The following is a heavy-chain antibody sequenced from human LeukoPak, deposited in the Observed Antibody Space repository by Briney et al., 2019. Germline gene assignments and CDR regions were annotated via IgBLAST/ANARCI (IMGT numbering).Heavy chain of an antibody. CDR2: IYPDDSDT. CDR1: GYRFTSYW. J-gene: IGHJ4*02. CDR3: ARRGTGSSSWLLFDY. V-gene: IGHV5-51*01. D-gene: IGHD6-13*01. Sequence: GESLKISCKGSGYRFTSYWVGWVRQMPGKGLEWMGIIYPDDSDTRYSPSFQGQVTISADKSISTAYLQWSSLKASDTAMYYCARRGTGSSSWLLFDYWGQGTLVTVSS.